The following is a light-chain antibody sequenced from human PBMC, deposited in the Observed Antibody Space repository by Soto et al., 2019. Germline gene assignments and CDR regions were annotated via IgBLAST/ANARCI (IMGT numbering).Light chain of an antibody. Sequence: QSVLTQPPSASGSPGQSVTISCTGTSSDAGGYNYVSWYQQHPGKAPKLMIYEVSKRPSGVPDRFSGSKSGNTASLTVSGLQAEDEADYYCSSYAGSNIYVFGTGTKLTVL. J-gene: IGLJ1*01. V-gene: IGLV2-8*01. CDR1: SSDAGGYNY. CDR2: EVS. CDR3: SSYAGSNIYV.